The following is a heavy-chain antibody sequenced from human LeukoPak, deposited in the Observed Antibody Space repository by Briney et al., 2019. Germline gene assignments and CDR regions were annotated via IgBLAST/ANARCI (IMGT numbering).Heavy chain of an antibody. Sequence: LPGGSLRLSCAASGFTFSSYGMHWVRQAPGKGLEWVAFIRYDGSNEYYADSVKGRFTISRDNSKNTLYLQMNSLRAEDTAVYYCASRAIPHTIDYFDFWGQGTLVTVSS. V-gene: IGHV3-30*02. CDR2: IRYDGSNE. J-gene: IGHJ4*02. CDR1: GFTFSSYG. CDR3: ASRAIPHTIDYFDF. D-gene: IGHD3-3*01.